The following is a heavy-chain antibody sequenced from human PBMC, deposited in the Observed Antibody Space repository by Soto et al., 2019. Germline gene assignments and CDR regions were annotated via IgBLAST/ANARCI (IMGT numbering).Heavy chain of an antibody. Sequence: QVQLVQSGAEVKKPGSSVKVSCKASGGTFSSYAISWVRQAPGQGLEWMGGIIPIFGTANYAQKFQGRVPMTAVESTSTAYMELSSLRSEDTAVYYCATRLRGYGDYGWFGPWGQGTLVTVSS. CDR2: IIPIFGTA. CDR3: ATRLRGYGDYGWFGP. V-gene: IGHV1-69*01. CDR1: GGTFSSYA. D-gene: IGHD4-17*01. J-gene: IGHJ5*02.